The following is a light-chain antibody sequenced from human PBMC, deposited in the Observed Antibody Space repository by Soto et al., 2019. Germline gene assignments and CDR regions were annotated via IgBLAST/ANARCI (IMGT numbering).Light chain of an antibody. CDR1: SSDVGGYNY. Sequence: QSVLTQPASVSGSPGQSITISCTGTSSDVGGYNYVSWYQQHPGKAPKLLIYDVSNRPSGVSNRFSGSKSGNTASLTISGLQAEDEADYYCSSYTTNSTVVFGGETKLTVL. CDR2: DVS. V-gene: IGLV2-14*03. J-gene: IGLJ2*01. CDR3: SSYTTNSTVV.